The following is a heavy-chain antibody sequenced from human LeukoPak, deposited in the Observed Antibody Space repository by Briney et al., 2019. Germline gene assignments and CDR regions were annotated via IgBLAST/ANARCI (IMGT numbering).Heavy chain of an antibody. CDR2: INHSGST. CDR1: GGSFSGYY. D-gene: IGHD6-13*01. CDR3: ARDPAYSSSWPYFDY. J-gene: IGHJ4*02. V-gene: IGHV4-34*01. Sequence: SETLSLTCAVYGGSFSGYYGSWIRQPPGKGLESIGEINHSGSTNYNPALKSRVTISVDTSKNQFSLKLSSVTAADTAVYYCARDPAYSSSWPYFDYWGQGTLVTVSS.